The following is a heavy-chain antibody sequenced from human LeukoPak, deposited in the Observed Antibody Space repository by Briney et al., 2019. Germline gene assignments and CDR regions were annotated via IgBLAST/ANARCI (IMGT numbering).Heavy chain of an antibody. D-gene: IGHD1-14*01. J-gene: IGHJ4*02. Sequence: PGGSLRLSCAASGYTFSSYCMNWVRQAPGKGLEWISYIDTSGSTIYYADSLKGRFTISRDNAKNSAYLQLNRLRADDTAVYYCARFLGLTLDYWGQGTLVTVSS. V-gene: IGHV3-48*01. CDR1: GYTFSSYC. CDR2: IDTSGSTI. CDR3: ARFLGLTLDY.